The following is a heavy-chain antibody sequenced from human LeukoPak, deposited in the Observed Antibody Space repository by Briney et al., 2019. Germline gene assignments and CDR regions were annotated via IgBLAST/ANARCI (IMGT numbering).Heavy chain of an antibody. D-gene: IGHD3-9*01. Sequence: SVKVSCKASGGTFSSYAISWVRQAPGQGLEWMGRIIPILGIANYAQKFQGRVTITADKSTSTAYMELSSLRSEDTAVYYCAVKGDILTGYSPFDAFDIWGQGTMVTVSS. J-gene: IGHJ3*02. CDR1: GGTFSSYA. CDR2: IIPILGIA. CDR3: AVKGDILTGYSPFDAFDI. V-gene: IGHV1-69*04.